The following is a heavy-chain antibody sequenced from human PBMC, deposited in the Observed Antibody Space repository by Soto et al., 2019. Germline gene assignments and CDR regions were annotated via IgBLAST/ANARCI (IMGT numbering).Heavy chain of an antibody. V-gene: IGHV3-30*18. D-gene: IGHD3-10*01. Sequence: QVHLVESGGGVVQPGRSLRLSCTASGFTFRDYPIHWVRQAPGKGLEWVAVLSYDGTAGYYADSVRGRFTISRDTAKSTVYLQMDGLRGADTAVYYCANVTVRLQSMEVLDYWGQGPLVTVPS. J-gene: IGHJ4*02. CDR1: GFTFRDYP. CDR3: ANVTVRLQSMEVLDY. CDR2: LSYDGTAG.